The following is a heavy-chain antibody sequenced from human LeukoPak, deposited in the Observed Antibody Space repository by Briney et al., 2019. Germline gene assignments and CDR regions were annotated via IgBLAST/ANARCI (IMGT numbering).Heavy chain of an antibody. CDR2: ISGSGGST. V-gene: IGHV3-23*01. CDR1: GFTFSSYS. J-gene: IGHJ4*02. Sequence: GGSLRLSCAASGFTFSSYSMNWVRQAPGKGLEWVSAISGSGGSTYYADSVKGRFTISRDNSKNTLYLQMNSLRAEDTAVYYCAKYIQWFGDLFDYWGQGTLVTVSS. CDR3: AKYIQWFGDLFDY. D-gene: IGHD3-10*01.